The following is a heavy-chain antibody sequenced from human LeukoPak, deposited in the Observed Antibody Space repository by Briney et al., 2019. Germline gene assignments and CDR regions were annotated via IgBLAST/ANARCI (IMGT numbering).Heavy chain of an antibody. CDR1: GFSVITYD. CDR3: ARGVEPLAANTLAY. CDR2: IYSDGNT. D-gene: IGHD1-14*01. J-gene: IGHJ4*02. V-gene: IGHV3-53*01. Sequence: GGSLRLSCAASGFSVITYDMTWVRQAPGKGLEWVSDIYSDGNTKYAESVQDRFTISRDNSKNTLYLEMNSLSPDDTAVYYCARGVEPLAANTLAYWGQGTLVTVSS.